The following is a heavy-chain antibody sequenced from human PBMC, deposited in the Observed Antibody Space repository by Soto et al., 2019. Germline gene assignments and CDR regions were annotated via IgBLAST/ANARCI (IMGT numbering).Heavy chain of an antibody. CDR1: GFTFSTYT. Sequence: EVQLLESGGGLVQPGGSLRLSCAASGFTFSTYTMAWVRQAPGRGPEWVSGVGQDGAPYYADSVKGRFTISRDNSRSSVYLEMIALRGEDTAVYYCAKDMRPDGVRDFGHWGQGTLVTVSS. V-gene: IGHV3-23*01. CDR2: VGQDGAP. CDR3: AKDMRPDGVRDFGH. D-gene: IGHD4-17*01. J-gene: IGHJ4*02.